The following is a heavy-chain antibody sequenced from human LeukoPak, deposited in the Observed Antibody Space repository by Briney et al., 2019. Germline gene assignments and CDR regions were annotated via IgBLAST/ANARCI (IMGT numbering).Heavy chain of an antibody. CDR1: GFTFSSYS. J-gene: IGHJ4*02. CDR2: ISSSSTI. D-gene: IGHD5-12*01. CDR3: AREGRWLRSYYFDY. Sequence: GGSLRLSCAASGFTFSSYSMNWVRQAPGKGLEWVSYISSSSTIYYADSVKGRFTFSRDNAKNSLYLQMNSLRAADTAVYYCAREGRWLRSYYFDYWGQGTLVTVSS. V-gene: IGHV3-48*04.